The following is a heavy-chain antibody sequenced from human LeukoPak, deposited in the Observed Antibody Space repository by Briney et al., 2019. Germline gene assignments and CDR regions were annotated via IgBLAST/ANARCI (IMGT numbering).Heavy chain of an antibody. CDR3: ARDRPPVTTGWFDP. CDR2: INPNSGGT. D-gene: IGHD4-17*01. CDR1: GYTFTGYY. J-gene: IGHJ5*02. V-gene: IGHV1-2*02. Sequence: GASVKVSCKASGYTFTGYYMHWVRQAPGQGLEWMGWINPNSGGTNYAQKFQGRVTMTRDTSISTAYMELSRLRSDDTAVYYCARDRPPVTTGWFDPWGQGTLVTVSS.